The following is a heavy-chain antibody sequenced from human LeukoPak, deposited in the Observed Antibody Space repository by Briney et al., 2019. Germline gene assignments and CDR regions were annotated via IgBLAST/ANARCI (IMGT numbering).Heavy chain of an antibody. CDR2: ISSKSGYI. Sequence: PGGSLRLSCVASGFTFDTYTMNWVRQAPGKGLEWVSSISSKSGYIHYADSVKGRFIISRDNAKSSLSLQMNSLRAEDTAVYYCARVGTAYYPDYWGQGTLVTVSS. CDR3: ARVGTAYYPDY. D-gene: IGHD3/OR15-3a*01. V-gene: IGHV3-21*01. CDR1: GFTFDTYT. J-gene: IGHJ4*02.